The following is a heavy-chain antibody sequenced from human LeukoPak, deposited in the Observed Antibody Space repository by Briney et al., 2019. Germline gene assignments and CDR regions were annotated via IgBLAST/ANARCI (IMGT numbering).Heavy chain of an antibody. CDR2: ISGSGGST. Sequence: GGSLRLSCAASGFTFSSYSMNWVRQAPGKGLEWVSAISGSGGSTYYADSVKGRFTISRDNSKNTLYLQMNSLRAEDTAVYYCAKVNVVVTAIHYFDYWGQGTLVTVSA. V-gene: IGHV3-23*01. J-gene: IGHJ4*02. CDR3: AKVNVVVTAIHYFDY. CDR1: GFTFSSYS. D-gene: IGHD2-21*02.